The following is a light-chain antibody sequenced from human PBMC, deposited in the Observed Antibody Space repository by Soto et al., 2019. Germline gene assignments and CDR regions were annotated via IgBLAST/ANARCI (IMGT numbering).Light chain of an antibody. Sequence: QSILTQSPSVAGTPGQRVTISCSGSSSNIGSNPVNWYQQLPGTAPKLLIYTNNQRPSGVPDRFSGSKSGTSASLAISGLQSEDEDDYYCAAWDASQNGWVFGGETNLTVL. V-gene: IGLV1-44*01. CDR3: AAWDASQNGWV. CDR2: TNN. CDR1: SSNIGSNP. J-gene: IGLJ3*02.